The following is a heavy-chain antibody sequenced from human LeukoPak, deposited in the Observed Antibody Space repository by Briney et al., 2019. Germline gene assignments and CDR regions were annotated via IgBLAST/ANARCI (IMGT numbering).Heavy chain of an antibody. CDR2: IYPGDSDT. Sequence: GESLKISCKASGYRFTEFWIAWVRRTPGKGLEWMGIIYPGDSDTRYSPSFQGQVTISADKSISTAYLQWSSLKASDTAMYYCATALLVPQRAFDIWGQGTMVTVSS. J-gene: IGHJ3*02. V-gene: IGHV5-51*01. CDR3: ATALLVPQRAFDI. CDR1: GYRFTEFW.